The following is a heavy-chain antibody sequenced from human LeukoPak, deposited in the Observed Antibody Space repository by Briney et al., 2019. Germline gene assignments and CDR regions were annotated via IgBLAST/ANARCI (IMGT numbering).Heavy chain of an antibody. V-gene: IGHV3-11*04. J-gene: IGHJ5*02. CDR3: ARDLRVTLGSIWFDP. D-gene: IGHD3-10*01. CDR2: ISSSGSTI. Sequence: PGGSLRLSCAASGFTFSDYYMSWIRQAPGKGLEWVSYISSSGSTIYYADSVKGRFTISRDNAKNSLYLQMNSLRAEDTAVYYCARDLRVTLGSIWFDPWGQGTLVTVSS. CDR1: GFTFSDYY.